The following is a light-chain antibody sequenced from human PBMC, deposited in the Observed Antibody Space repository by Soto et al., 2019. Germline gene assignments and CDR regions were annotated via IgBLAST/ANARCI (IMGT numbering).Light chain of an antibody. CDR2: AAS. CDR3: RQYNSYSPST. V-gene: IGKV1-12*01. Sequence: DIQMTHSPSSVSASVLYRVTITFLSSQGISSWLAWYQEKPGKAPKLLIYAASRLHSGVPSRFSGSGSGTDFSLTISSLQPEDFATYYCRQYNSYSPSTFGQGTKVDIK. CDR1: QGISSW. J-gene: IGKJ1*01.